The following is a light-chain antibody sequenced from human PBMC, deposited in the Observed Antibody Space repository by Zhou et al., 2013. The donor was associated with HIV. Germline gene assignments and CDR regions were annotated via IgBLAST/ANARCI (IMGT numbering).Light chain of an antibody. J-gene: IGKJ4*01. CDR3: QQYYTTPLT. V-gene: IGKV1-5*03. Sequence: DIQMTQSPSTLSASVGDRVTITCRASQTIGSWLAWYQQKPGKAPNLLIYKASNLESGVPSRFVGRGSATEFTLTVSGLQPDDFATYYCQQYYTTPLTFGGGTNIEVK. CDR2: KAS. CDR1: QTIGSW.